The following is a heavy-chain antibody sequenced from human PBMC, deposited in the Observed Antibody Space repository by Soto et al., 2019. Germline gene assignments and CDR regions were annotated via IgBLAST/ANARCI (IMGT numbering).Heavy chain of an antibody. Sequence: SETLSLTCTVSGGSISDYYWSWIRQPPGKRPQWIGYIYYSGSTNYNPSLKSRVTISVDTSKNQFSLKLSSVTAADTAVYYCARERNYYGSGRNWFDPWGQGTLVTVSS. CDR1: GGSISDYY. V-gene: IGHV4-59*01. CDR2: IYYSGST. J-gene: IGHJ5*02. D-gene: IGHD3-10*01. CDR3: ARERNYYGSGRNWFDP.